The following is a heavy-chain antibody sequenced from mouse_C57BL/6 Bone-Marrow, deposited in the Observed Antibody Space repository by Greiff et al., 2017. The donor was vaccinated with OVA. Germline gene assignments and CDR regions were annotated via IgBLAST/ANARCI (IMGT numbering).Heavy chain of an antibody. CDR3: AREPDN. CDR2: ISDGGSYT. J-gene: IGHJ2*01. Sequence: EVKLMESGGGLVKPGGSLKLSCAASGFTFSSYAMSWVRQTPEKRLEWVATISDGGSYTYYPDNVKGRFTISRDNAKNNLYLQMSHLKSEDTAMYYCAREPDNGGQGTTLTVSS. V-gene: IGHV5-4*01. CDR1: GFTFSSYA.